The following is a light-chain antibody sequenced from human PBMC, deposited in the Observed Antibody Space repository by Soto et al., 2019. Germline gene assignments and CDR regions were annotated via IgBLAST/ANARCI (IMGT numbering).Light chain of an antibody. CDR1: QNINRW. V-gene: IGKV1-5*01. CDR3: QQYDGY. J-gene: IGKJ3*01. CDR2: DAS. Sequence: DIPMTQSPSTLAASVGDRVTITCRASQNINRWLAWYQHKPGKAPKVLIYDASSLESGVPSRFSGSGSGTEFTLTITSLQPDDFATYYCQQYDGYFGPGTKVDFK.